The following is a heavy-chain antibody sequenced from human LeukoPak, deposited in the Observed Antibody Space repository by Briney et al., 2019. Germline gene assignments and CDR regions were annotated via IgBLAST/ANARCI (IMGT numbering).Heavy chain of an antibody. CDR2: IDASGNYI. Sequence: PGGSLRLSCVASGFTFSTYNMNWVRQAPGKGLEWVSFIDASGNYIQYADSMKGRFTISRDNAQNSLFLQLNSLRVEDTAVYYCARDKGVAIRAYDIWGQGTMVTVPS. J-gene: IGHJ3*02. D-gene: IGHD3-22*01. CDR3: ARDKGVAIRAYDI. V-gene: IGHV3-21*06. CDR1: GFTFSTYN.